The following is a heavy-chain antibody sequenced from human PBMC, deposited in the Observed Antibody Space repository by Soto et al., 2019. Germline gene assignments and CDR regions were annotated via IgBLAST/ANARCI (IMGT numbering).Heavy chain of an antibody. CDR1: GGSISSYY. J-gene: IGHJ5*02. V-gene: IGHV4-59*01. D-gene: IGHD6-13*01. CDR2: IYYSGST. Sequence: SETLSLTCTVSGGSISSYYWSWIRQPPGKGLEWIGYIYYSGSTNYNPSLKSRVTISVDTSKNQFSLKLSSVTAADTAVYYCARSGSSWSGANNWFDPWGQGTLVTVSS. CDR3: ARSGSSWSGANNWFDP.